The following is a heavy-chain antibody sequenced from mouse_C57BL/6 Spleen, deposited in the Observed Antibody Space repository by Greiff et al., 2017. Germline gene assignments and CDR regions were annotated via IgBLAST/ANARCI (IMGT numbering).Heavy chain of an antibody. D-gene: IGHD2-3*01. CDR1: GYTFTDYN. J-gene: IGHJ2*01. CDR3: AKGRFIDGYYDY. V-gene: IGHV1-22*01. Sequence: EVQLQQSGPELVKPGASVKMSCKASGYTFTDYNMHWVKQSHGKSLEWIGYINPNNGGTSYNQKFKGKATLTVSKSSSTAYMELRSLTSEDSAVYYCAKGRFIDGYYDYWGQGTTLTVSS. CDR2: INPNNGGT.